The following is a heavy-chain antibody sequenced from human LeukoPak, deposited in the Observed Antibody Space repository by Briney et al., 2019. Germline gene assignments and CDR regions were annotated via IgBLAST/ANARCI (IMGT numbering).Heavy chain of an antibody. D-gene: IGHD6-19*01. J-gene: IGHJ4*02. V-gene: IGHV1-69*01. CDR3: ARYPYSSGWYYYFDY. CDR2: IIPIFGTA. CDR1: GGTFSSYA. Sequence: ASVKVSCKASGGTFSSYAISWVRQAPGQGLEWMGGIIPIFGTANYAQKFQGRVTITADESTSTAYMELSSVRSEDTAVYYCARYPYSSGWYYYFDYWGQGTLVTVSS.